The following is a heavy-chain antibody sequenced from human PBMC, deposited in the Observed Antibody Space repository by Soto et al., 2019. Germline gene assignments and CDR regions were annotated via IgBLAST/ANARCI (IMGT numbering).Heavy chain of an antibody. J-gene: IGHJ4*02. CDR3: ASYICSLLTHHRDLFSL. V-gene: IGHV4-59*01. Sequence: SETLSLTCTVSGGSISSYYWSWIRQPPGKGLEWIGYIYYSGSTNYNPSLKSRVTISVDTSKNQFSLKLSSVTAADTAVYYCASYICSLLTHHRDLFSLRGQRSLVTVSS. D-gene: IGHD2-15*01. CDR1: GGSISSYY. CDR2: IYYSGST.